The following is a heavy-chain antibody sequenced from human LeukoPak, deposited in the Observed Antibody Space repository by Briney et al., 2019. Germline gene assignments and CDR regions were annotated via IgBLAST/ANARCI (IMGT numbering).Heavy chain of an antibody. J-gene: IGHJ4*02. V-gene: IGHV4-59*01. CDR2: IYYSGST. CDR1: GGSISSYY. Sequence: PSETLSLTCTVSGGSISSYYWNWIRQPPGKGLEWIGFIYYSGSTSYNPSLKSRVTMSVDTSTKQFSLKLSSVTAADTAVYYCASQAYGLFHYWGQGTLVTVSS. D-gene: IGHD3-16*01. CDR3: ASQAYGLFHY.